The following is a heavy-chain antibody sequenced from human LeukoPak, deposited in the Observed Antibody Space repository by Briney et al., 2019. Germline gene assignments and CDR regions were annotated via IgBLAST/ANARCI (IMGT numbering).Heavy chain of an antibody. V-gene: IGHV3-15*01. J-gene: IGHJ4*02. Sequence: GGSLRLSCAASGFTFSNAWMSWVRQAPGKGLEWVGRIKSKTDGGTTDYAAPVKGRFTISRDDSKNTLYLQMNSLKTEDTAVYYCTTPKSYCGSGSYIYWGQGTLVTVSS. CDR3: TTPKSYCGSGSYIY. D-gene: IGHD3-10*01. CDR1: GFTFSNAW. CDR2: IKSKTDGGTT.